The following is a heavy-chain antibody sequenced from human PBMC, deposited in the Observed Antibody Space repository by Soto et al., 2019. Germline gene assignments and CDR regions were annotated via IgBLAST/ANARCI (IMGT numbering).Heavy chain of an antibody. D-gene: IGHD3-9*01. CDR1: GYTFTGHY. J-gene: IGHJ3*01. Sequence: ASVKVSCKAPGYTFTGHYMHWVRQAPGQGLEWMGWINPNTGGTNYAQNFHGRVTMTRDTSLSTAYLDLSRLSSDDTAVYYCARDSYYDILTGYSRNAFDFWGQGTMVTVSS. V-gene: IGHV1-2*02. CDR2: INPNTGGT. CDR3: ARDSYYDILTGYSRNAFDF.